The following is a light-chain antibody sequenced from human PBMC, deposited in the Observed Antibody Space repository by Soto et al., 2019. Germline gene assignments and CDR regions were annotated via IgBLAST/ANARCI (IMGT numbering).Light chain of an antibody. CDR1: QSVSSSY. CDR3: QQYGSSGYT. V-gene: IGKV3-20*01. J-gene: IGKJ2*01. CDR2: GAS. Sequence: EIVLTQSPGTLSLSPGERATLSCRASQSVSSSYLTWYQQKPGQAPRLLIYGASSRATGIPDRFSGSGSGTDVALTISILEAADLAVYYCQQYGSSGYTFGQGTKLEMK.